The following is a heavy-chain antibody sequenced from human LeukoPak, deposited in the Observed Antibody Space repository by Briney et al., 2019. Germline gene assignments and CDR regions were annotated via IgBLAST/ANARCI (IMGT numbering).Heavy chain of an antibody. CDR2: SRNNRTYK. D-gene: IGHD4-17*01. CDR3: AKAMTTVTRGDY. Sequence: GGPLTLPCAASGFIFNSYVMLWVRQAPAKGLEGVAFSRNNRTYKYYAASVKGRFPISRANYENTLYLQMNSLRANDTAVYYCAKAMTTVTRGDYWGQGTLVTVSS. J-gene: IGHJ4*02. CDR1: GFIFNSYV. V-gene: IGHV3-30*02.